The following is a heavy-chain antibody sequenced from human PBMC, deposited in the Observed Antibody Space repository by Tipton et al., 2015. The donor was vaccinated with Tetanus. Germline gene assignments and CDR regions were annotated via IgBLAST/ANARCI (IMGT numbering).Heavy chain of an antibody. CDR3: ARDSSLGSNSWAFDL. Sequence: GLVKPSETLSLTCSVSGAPVTSGRHHWSWIRLAPGRGLEWIGFVSDSGSTNYNPSVRGRVPISLDTSKNRFSLELTSVTAADTAVYYCARDSSLGSNSWAFDLWGRGTTVTVSS. V-gene: IGHV4-61*01. J-gene: IGHJ3*01. CDR1: GAPVTSGRHH. CDR2: VSDSGST. D-gene: IGHD4-23*01.